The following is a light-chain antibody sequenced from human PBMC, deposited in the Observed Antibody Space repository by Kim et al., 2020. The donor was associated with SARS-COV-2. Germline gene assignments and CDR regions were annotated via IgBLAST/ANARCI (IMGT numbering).Light chain of an antibody. CDR1: QSFVHSDGNTY. CDR2: KIS. Sequence: DIVMTQTPLSSPVTLRQAASISCRSSQSFVHSDGNTYWSWLQKRAGQPPRLLIDKISNRFSGVPDRFSGSGAGTEFTLKISRVEAEDVGDYYYMQATQFPLTFGEGTKVDIK. CDR3: MQATQFPLT. J-gene: IGKJ4*01. V-gene: IGKV2-24*01.